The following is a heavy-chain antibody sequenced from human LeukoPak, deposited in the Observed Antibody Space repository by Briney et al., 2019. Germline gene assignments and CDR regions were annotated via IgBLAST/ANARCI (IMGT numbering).Heavy chain of an antibody. CDR1: GGSFSGYY. CDR2: INHSGST. CDR3: ARGHTSIAARGRFDY. D-gene: IGHD6-6*01. J-gene: IGHJ4*02. V-gene: IGHV4-34*01. Sequence: PWETLSLTCAVYGGSFSGYYWSWIRQPPGKGLEWIGEINHSGSTNYNPSLKSRVTISVDTSKNQFSLKLSSVTAADTAVYYCARGHTSIAARGRFDYWGQGTLVTVSS.